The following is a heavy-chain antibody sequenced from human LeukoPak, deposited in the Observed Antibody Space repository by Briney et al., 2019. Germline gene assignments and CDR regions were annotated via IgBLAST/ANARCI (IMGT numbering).Heavy chain of an antibody. Sequence: GGSLRLSCAASGFTFSSYEMNWVRQAPGKGLEWVSYISSSGSTIYYADSVKGRFTISRDNAKKSLYLQMNSLRAEDTAVYYCARDWPTPRARIDYWGQGTLVTVSS. CDR2: ISSSGSTI. J-gene: IGHJ4*02. D-gene: IGHD2-15*01. V-gene: IGHV3-48*03. CDR3: ARDWPTPRARIDY. CDR1: GFTFSSYE.